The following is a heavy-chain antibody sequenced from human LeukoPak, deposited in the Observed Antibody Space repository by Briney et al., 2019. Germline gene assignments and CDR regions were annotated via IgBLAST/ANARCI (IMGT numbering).Heavy chain of an antibody. CDR1: GYTFTSYG. CDR2: ISAYNGNT. V-gene: IGHV1-18*01. Sequence: ASVKVSCKASGYTFTSYGISWVRQAPGQGLEWMGWISAYNGNTNYAQKLQGRVTMTTDTSTSTAYMELRSLRSDDTAVYYCARDPAMITKKDAFDIWGQGTMVTVSS. J-gene: IGHJ3*02. CDR3: ARDPAMITKKDAFDI. D-gene: IGHD3-22*01.